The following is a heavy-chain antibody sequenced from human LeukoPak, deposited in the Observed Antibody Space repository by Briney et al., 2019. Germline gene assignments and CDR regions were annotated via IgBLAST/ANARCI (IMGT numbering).Heavy chain of an antibody. J-gene: IGHJ4*02. CDR2: IGPTGFDR. CDR3: ATETNGRHYDY. D-gene: IGHD1-14*01. V-gene: IGHV3-21*06. Sequence: PGGSLRLSCTTSGLTFSTSGFNWVLQAPGKGLEWVASIGPTGFDRYHADSIKGRFTISRDNANNFLYLQMDSLRAEDTAVYYCATETNGRHYDYWGQGTLLTVSS. CDR1: GLTFSTSG.